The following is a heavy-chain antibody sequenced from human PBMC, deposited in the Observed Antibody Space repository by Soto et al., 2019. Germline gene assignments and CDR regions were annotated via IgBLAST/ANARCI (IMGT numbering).Heavy chain of an antibody. D-gene: IGHD3-16*01. J-gene: IGHJ5*02. CDR2: ITSKSTTI. CDR1: GFTSTSYI. V-gene: IGHV3-48*02. CDR3: AREMGACSDSSCYPGPYDS. Sequence: GVALRLSCAASGFTSTSYIMNWVRQAPGQGLEWVSYITSKSTTIKYADSVNGRFTVSRDNAKNSLYLQLNSLRDEDTAVYYCAREMGACSDSSCYPGPYDSWGQGTLVTVSS.